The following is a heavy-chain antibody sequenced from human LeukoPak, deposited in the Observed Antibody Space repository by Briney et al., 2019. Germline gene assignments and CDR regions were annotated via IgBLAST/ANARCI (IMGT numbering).Heavy chain of an antibody. CDR3: AKRIAAAGTEYFQH. V-gene: IGHV3-21*01. Sequence: GGSLRLSCAASGFTFSSYSMNWVRQAPGKGLEWVSSISSSSSYIYYADSVKGRFTISRDNAKNSLYLQMNSLRAEDTAVYYCAKRIAAAGTEYFQHWGQGTLVTVSS. J-gene: IGHJ1*01. CDR1: GFTFSSYS. D-gene: IGHD6-13*01. CDR2: ISSSSSYI.